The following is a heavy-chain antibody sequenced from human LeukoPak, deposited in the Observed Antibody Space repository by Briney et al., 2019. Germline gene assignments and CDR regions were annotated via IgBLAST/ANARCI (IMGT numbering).Heavy chain of an antibody. J-gene: IGHJ5*02. CDR2: VATGGTGP. CDR3: ARDMGPYGGSPGAS. Sequence: GSLRLSCAASGFTFSGYWMHWVRQAPGKGLVWVSRVATGGTGPSYADSVKGRFTISRDNAKNTLYLQMNSLSAEDTAVYFCARDMGPYGGSPGASWGQGTLVTVSS. D-gene: IGHD4-23*01. CDR1: GFTFSGYW. V-gene: IGHV3-74*01.